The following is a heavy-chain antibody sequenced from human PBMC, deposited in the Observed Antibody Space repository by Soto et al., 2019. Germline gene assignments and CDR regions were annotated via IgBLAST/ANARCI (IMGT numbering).Heavy chain of an antibody. CDR1: GHTFTNYW. V-gene: IGHV5-51*01. Sequence: GESLKISFKGSGHTFTNYWIGWVRQMPGKGLEWMGIIYPGDSDTKYNPSFQGQVTISADKSITTTYLRWTSLKASDTAIYYCSASIFYYGMDVWGQGTTVTVSS. CDR2: IYPGDSDT. CDR3: SASIFYYGMDV. J-gene: IGHJ6*02.